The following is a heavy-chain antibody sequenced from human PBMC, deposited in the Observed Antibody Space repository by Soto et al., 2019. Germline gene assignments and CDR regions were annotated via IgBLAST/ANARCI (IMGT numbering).Heavy chain of an antibody. J-gene: IGHJ4*02. Sequence: QVQLVESGGGVVQPGKSLRLSCEASGFIFSIYAMHWVRQAPGKGLEWVAVISYDGSKKFYADSAKGRSTISRDTCKGTXXLQMNGLRADDTAVYYCAKGGGDGYFDSSGYSFDHWGQGTLVTVSS. CDR1: GFIFSIYA. CDR2: ISYDGSKK. V-gene: IGHV3-30*18. D-gene: IGHD3-22*01. CDR3: AKGGGDGYFDSSGYSFDH.